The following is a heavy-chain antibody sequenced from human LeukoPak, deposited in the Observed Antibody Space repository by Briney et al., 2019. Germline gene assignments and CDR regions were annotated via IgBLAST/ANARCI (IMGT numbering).Heavy chain of an antibody. Sequence: GGSLRLSCTTPGFTFSNYAMSWVRQAPGKGLEWVSSISGSAITTYYADSVKGRFAISRDNSKNTLYLQMTCLRAEDTAVYYCAKDQRFGDLDDYRGQGTLVTVSS. CDR2: ISGSAITT. D-gene: IGHD3-10*01. J-gene: IGHJ4*02. V-gene: IGHV3-23*01. CDR1: GFTFSNYA. CDR3: AKDQRFGDLDDY.